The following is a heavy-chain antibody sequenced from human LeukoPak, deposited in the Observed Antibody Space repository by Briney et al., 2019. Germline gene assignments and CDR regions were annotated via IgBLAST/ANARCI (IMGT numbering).Heavy chain of an antibody. CDR3: ARRHLSGGDPYYFDY. V-gene: IGHV1-46*01. J-gene: IGHJ4*02. Sequence: GASVKVSCKASGYTFTSYYMHWVRQAPGQGLEWMGIINPSGGSTSYAQKFQGRVTMTRDTSTSTVYMELSSLKASDSAMYYCARRHLSGGDPYYFDYWGQGTLVTVSS. CDR2: INPSGGST. D-gene: IGHD2-21*01. CDR1: GYTFTSYY.